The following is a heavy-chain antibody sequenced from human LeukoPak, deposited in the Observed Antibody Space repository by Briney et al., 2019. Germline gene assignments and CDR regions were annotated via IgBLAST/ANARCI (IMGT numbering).Heavy chain of an antibody. D-gene: IGHD6-6*01. Sequence: SETLSLTCTVSGYSISNFYYWGWIRQPPGKGLEWIASIDYSGITYYHPSLKSRVTMPVDTSKNQFSLMLTSMTAADTAVYYCARDRGGAARWGGWFDPWGQGTLVTVSS. CDR3: ARDRGGAARWGGWFDP. CDR1: GYSISNFYY. J-gene: IGHJ5*02. V-gene: IGHV4-38-2*02. CDR2: IDYSGIT.